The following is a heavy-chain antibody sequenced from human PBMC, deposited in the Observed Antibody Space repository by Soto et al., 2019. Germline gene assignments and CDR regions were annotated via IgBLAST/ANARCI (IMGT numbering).Heavy chain of an antibody. J-gene: IGHJ6*02. CDR1: GGTFSSYA. D-gene: IGHD3-3*01. CDR3: AIGHYDFWSGYYYYYYYGMDV. V-gene: IGHV1-69*12. CDR2: FIPIFGTA. Sequence: QVQLVQSGAEVKKPGSSVKVSCKASGGTFSSYAISWVRQAPGQGLEWMGGFIPIFGTANYAQKFQGRVTMTAHESTSTANMELSSLRSEDTAVYYCAIGHYDFWSGYYYYYYYGMDVWGQGTTVTVSS.